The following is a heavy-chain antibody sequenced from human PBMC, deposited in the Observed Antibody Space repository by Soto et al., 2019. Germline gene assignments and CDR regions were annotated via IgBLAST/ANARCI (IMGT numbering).Heavy chain of an antibody. J-gene: IGHJ6*03. V-gene: IGHV4-34*01. CDR1: GGSFSGYY. CDR3: ARGRAVGYCSSTSCYARSYYYYYYMDV. D-gene: IGHD2-2*01. CDR2: INHSGST. Sequence: PSETLSLTCAVYGGSFSGYYWSWIRQPPGKGLEWIGEINHSGSTNYNPSLKSRVTISVDTSKNQFSLKLSSVTAADTAVYYCARGRAVGYCSSTSCYARSYYYYYYMDVWGKGT.